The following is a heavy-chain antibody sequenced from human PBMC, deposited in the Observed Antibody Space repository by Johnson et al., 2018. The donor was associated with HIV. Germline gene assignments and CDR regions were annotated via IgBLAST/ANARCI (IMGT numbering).Heavy chain of an antibody. CDR3: AKDGAYSIPWSAFDI. V-gene: IGHV3-66*03. D-gene: IGHD3-16*01. CDR2: IYSGGST. J-gene: IGHJ3*02. Sequence: VQLVESGGGLIQPGGSLRLSCVVSGFTVSSNYMSWVRQAPGKGLEWVSVIYSGGSTYYADSVKGRFTISRDNSKNTLYLQMNSLRAEDTAVYYCAKDGAYSIPWSAFDIWGQGTMVTVSS. CDR1: GFTVSSNY.